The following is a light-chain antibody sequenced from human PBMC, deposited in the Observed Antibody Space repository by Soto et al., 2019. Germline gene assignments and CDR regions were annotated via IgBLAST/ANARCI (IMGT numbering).Light chain of an antibody. CDR1: QSNSTS. V-gene: IGKV1-5*01. J-gene: IGKJ1*01. CDR3: QQYYTYST. CDR2: GAS. Sequence: DIQMTQSPSTLSASVGNRVTITCRATQSNSTSLAWYQQKPGKAPNLLISGASNLESGVPSRFSGSGSGTEFTLTISSLQPDDFSSYYCQQYYTYSTFGQGTKVEIK.